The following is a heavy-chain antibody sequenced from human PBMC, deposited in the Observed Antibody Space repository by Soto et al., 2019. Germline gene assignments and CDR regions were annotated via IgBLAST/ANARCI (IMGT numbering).Heavy chain of an antibody. CDR2: IYYSGST. J-gene: IGHJ6*03. D-gene: IGHD4-17*01. CDR3: AISVSDYYMDV. Sequence: SETLSLTCTVSGGSIGSYYWSWIRQPPGKGLEWIGYIYYSGSTNYNPSLKSRVTISLDTSKNQFSLKLSSVTAADTAVYYCAISVSDYYMDVWGKGTTVTVSS. V-gene: IGHV4-59*08. CDR1: GGSIGSYY.